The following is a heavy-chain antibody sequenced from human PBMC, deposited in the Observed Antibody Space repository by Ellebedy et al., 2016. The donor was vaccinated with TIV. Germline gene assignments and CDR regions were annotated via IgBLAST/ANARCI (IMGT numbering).Heavy chain of an antibody. D-gene: IGHD7-27*01. J-gene: IGHJ4*02. Sequence: AASVKVSCKASGYTFTSYAMNWVRQAPGQGLEWMGWINTNTGNPTYAQGFTGRFVFSLDTSVSTAYLQISSLKAEDTSVYYCARTNWGKAAYFDYWGQGTLVTVSS. CDR1: GYTFTSYA. CDR2: INTNTGNP. CDR3: ARTNWGKAAYFDY. V-gene: IGHV7-4-1*02.